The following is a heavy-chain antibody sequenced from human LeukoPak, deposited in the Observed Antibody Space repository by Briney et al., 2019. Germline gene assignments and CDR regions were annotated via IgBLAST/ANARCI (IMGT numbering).Heavy chain of an antibody. Sequence: SETLSLTCTVSGGSISSSSYYWDWIRQPPGKGLGWIGSIYYSGSTYYNPSLKSRVTISVDTSKNQFSLKLSSVTAADTAVYYCARLLATVTTRDPFWFDPWGQGTLVTVSS. CDR1: GGSISSSSYY. CDR3: ARLLATVTTRDPFWFDP. J-gene: IGHJ5*02. D-gene: IGHD4-17*01. V-gene: IGHV4-39*01. CDR2: IYYSGST.